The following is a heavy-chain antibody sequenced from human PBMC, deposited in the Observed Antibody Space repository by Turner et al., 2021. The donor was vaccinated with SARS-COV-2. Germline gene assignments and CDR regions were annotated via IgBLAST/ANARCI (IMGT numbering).Heavy chain of an antibody. Sequence: QVQLVESGGHVVQPGRSLRLSCAASGFTFSTYGMHWVRQAPGKGLEWVAVTSYDGINRYYADSVKGRFTISRDNSKNTLYLQMNSLRAEDTAVYYCAKTSSGSYFDAFDIWGQGTMVTVSS. D-gene: IGHD1-26*01. J-gene: IGHJ3*02. V-gene: IGHV3-30*18. CDR2: TSYDGINR. CDR1: GFTFSTYG. CDR3: AKTSSGSYFDAFDI.